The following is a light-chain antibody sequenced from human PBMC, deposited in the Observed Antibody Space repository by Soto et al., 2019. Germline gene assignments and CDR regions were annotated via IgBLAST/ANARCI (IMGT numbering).Light chain of an antibody. Sequence: QSVLTQPASVSGSPGQWITISCTGTSSDVGGYNYVSWYQQHPGKAPKLMIYEVSNRPSGVSNRFSGSKSGNTASLTISGLQAEDEADYYCSSYTSSSVVFGGGTKLTVL. CDR1: SSDVGGYNY. CDR2: EVS. V-gene: IGLV2-14*01. CDR3: SSYTSSSVV. J-gene: IGLJ2*01.